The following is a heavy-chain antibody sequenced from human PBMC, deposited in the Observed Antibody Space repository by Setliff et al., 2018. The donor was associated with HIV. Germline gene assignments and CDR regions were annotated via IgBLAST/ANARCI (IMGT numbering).Heavy chain of an antibody. CDR3: ARERSRGYTDPPRFDY. CDR2: INHSGST. D-gene: IGHD5-18*01. J-gene: IGHJ4*02. V-gene: IGHV4-34*01. Sequence: SETLSLTCAVYGGSFSGYYWSWIRQPPGKGLEWIGEINHSGSTNFNPSLKSRVTISVDTSKNQFSLRLTSVTAADTAVYYCARERSRGYTDPPRFDYWGRGTLVTVSS. CDR1: GGSFSGYY.